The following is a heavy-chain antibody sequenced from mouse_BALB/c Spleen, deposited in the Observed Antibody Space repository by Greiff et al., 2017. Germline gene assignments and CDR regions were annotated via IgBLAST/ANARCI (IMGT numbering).Heavy chain of an antibody. CDR3: SSCRNDYVWFAD. CDR2: ISYDGSN. Sequence: VQLKQSGPGLVKPSQSLSLTCSVTGYSITSGYYWNWIRQFPGNKLEWMGYISYDGSNNYNPSLKNRIAITRDTSKNQFFLALYSVTTEDTATYYCSSCRNDYVWFADWGQGTLVTVSA. V-gene: IGHV3-6*02. J-gene: IGHJ3*01. D-gene: IGHD2-4*01. CDR1: GYSITSGYY.